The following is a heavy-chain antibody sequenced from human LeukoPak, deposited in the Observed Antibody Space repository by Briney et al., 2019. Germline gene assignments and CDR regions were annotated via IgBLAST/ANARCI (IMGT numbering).Heavy chain of an antibody. CDR2: ISSSSSYI. D-gene: IGHD5-12*01. J-gene: IGHJ4*02. CDR3: AREWLRTLNY. Sequence: GGSLRLSCAASGFTFSSYSMNWVRQAPGKGLEWVSSISSSSSYIYYADSVKGRLTISRDNAKNSLYLQMSSLRAEDTAVYYCAREWLRTLNYWGQGTLVTVSS. CDR1: GFTFSSYS. V-gene: IGHV3-21*01.